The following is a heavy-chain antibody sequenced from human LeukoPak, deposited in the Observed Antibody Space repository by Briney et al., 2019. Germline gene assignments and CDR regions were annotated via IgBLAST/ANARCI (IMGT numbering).Heavy chain of an antibody. CDR2: IYYSGNT. V-gene: IGHV4-59*08. CDR3: ARHITPWGWFDP. D-gene: IGHD3-16*01. Sequence: SETPSLTCIVSGGSISSYYWSWIRQPPGKGLEWIGYIYYSGNTNYNPSLKSRVTISVDTSKNQFSLEVSSVTAADTAVYYCARHITPWGWFDPWGQGTLVTVSS. CDR1: GGSISSYY. J-gene: IGHJ5*02.